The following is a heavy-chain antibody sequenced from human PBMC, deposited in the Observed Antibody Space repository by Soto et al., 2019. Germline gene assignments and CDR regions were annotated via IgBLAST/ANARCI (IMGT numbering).Heavy chain of an antibody. J-gene: IGHJ3*02. D-gene: IGHD5-12*01. CDR3: ALRDGYNLEHDAFDI. V-gene: IGHV3-30*03. CDR1: GFTFSSYG. CDR2: ISYDGSNK. Sequence: GGSLRLSCAASGFTFSSYGMHWVRQAPGKGLEWVAVISYDGSNKYYADSVKRRFTISRDNSKNTLYLQMNRLRAEDTAVYYCALRDGYNLEHDAFDIWGQGTMVTVSS.